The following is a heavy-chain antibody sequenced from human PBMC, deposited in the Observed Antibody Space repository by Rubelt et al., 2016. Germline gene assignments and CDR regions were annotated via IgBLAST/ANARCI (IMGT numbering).Heavy chain of an antibody. CDR2: IIPIFRGS. CDR3: ARGGATAVAGYMLA. CDR1: GGTFGSHP. J-gene: IGHJ5*02. D-gene: IGHD6-13*01. Sequence: QVLLVQSGAEVKKPGSAVKVSCKAPGGTFGSHPFSWVRQAPGQGLEWVGAIIPIFRGSHYAQKFQGRVTITADESTSTAYMDLSSLRSEDTAVYYCARGGATAVAGYMLAWGQGTPVSVSS. V-gene: IGHV1-69*01.